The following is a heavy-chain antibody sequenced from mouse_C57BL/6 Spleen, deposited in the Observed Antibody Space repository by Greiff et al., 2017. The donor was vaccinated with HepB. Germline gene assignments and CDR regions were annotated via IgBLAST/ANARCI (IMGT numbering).Heavy chain of an antibody. CDR2: ILPGSGGT. J-gene: IGHJ2*01. V-gene: IGHV1-9*01. D-gene: IGHD1-1*01. CDR1: GYTFTGYW. CDR3: ASDYYGSPFDY. Sequence: QVQLKQSGAELMKPGASVKLSCKATGYTFTGYWIEWVKQRPVHGLEWIGEILPGSGGTNYNEKFKGKATLTADKSSSTAYMQLSSLTSEDSAVYFCASDYYGSPFDYWGQGTTLTVSS.